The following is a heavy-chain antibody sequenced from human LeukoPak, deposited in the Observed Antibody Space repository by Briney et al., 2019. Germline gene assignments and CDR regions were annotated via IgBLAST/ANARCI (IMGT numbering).Heavy chain of an antibody. CDR1: GFTFSSYS. CDR2: ISSSSSYI. D-gene: IGHD6-13*01. CDR3: AREGDSSSYSWFAFDI. V-gene: IGHV3-21*01. Sequence: PGGSLRLSCAASGFTFSSYSMNWVRQAPGKGLEWVSSISSSSSYIYYADSVKGRFTISRDNAKSSLYLQMNSLRAEDTAVYYCAREGDSSSYSWFAFDIWGQGTMVTVSS. J-gene: IGHJ3*02.